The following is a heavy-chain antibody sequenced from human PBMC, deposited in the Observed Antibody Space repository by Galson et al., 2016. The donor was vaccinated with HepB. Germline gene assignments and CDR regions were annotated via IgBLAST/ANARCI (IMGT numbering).Heavy chain of an antibody. J-gene: IGHJ4*02. D-gene: IGHD3-22*01. V-gene: IGHV4-59*01. CDR3: ARGGYGSSGYPPSPHFDY. CDR2: IYYSGSF. CDR1: GGFISSYY. Sequence: SETLSLTCTVSGGFISSYYWSWIRQPPGKGLEFIGYIYYSGSFNYNPSLKSRVTISVDTSKNQFSLKLSSVTAADTAVYYCARGGYGSSGYPPSPHFDYWGQGTLVTVSS.